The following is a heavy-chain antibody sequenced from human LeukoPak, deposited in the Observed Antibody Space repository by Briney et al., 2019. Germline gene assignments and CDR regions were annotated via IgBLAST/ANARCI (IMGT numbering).Heavy chain of an antibody. J-gene: IGHJ5*02. CDR2: IYYSGST. D-gene: IGHD1-26*01. CDR3: ARGPLGAPAGNWFDP. Sequence: SETLSLTCTVSGGSISSYYWSWIRQPPGKGLEWIGYIYYSGSTNYNLSLKSRVTISVDTSKNQFSLKLSSVIAADTAVYYCARGPLGAPAGNWFDPWGQGTLVTVSS. CDR1: GGSISSYY. V-gene: IGHV4-59*01.